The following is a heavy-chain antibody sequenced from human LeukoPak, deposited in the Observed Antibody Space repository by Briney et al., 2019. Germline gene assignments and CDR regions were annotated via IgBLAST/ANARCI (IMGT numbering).Heavy chain of an antibody. J-gene: IGHJ4*02. CDR2: ISSSGSTI. V-gene: IGHV3-48*03. CDR3: ARESIDYGDYERFDY. Sequence: PGGSLRLSCAAPGFTFSSYEMNWVRQAPGKGLEWVSYISSSGSTIYYADSVKGRFTISRDNAKNSLYLQMNSLRAEDTAVYYCARESIDYGDYERFDYWGQGTLVTVSS. D-gene: IGHD4-17*01. CDR1: GFTFSSYE.